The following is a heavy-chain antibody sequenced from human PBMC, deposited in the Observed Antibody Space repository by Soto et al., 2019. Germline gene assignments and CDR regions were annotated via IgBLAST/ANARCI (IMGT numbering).Heavy chain of an antibody. CDR1: GGSISSGDYY. J-gene: IGHJ4*02. V-gene: IGHV4-31*03. D-gene: IGHD2-15*01. Sequence: QVQLQESGPGLVKPSQTLSLTCTVSGGSISSGDYYWNWIRQHPGKGLECIGYIYYTGNTYYNPSPQSRASISAGPSNNPFSLKSSSVTAADTAVYYCASGKDATKTGYWGQGTLVTVSS. CDR2: IYYTGNT. CDR3: ASGKDATKTGY.